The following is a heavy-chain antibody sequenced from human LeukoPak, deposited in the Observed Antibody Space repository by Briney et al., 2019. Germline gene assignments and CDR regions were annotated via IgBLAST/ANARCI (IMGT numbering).Heavy chain of an antibody. CDR2: IYYSGST. CDR3: ARVPDTAMVTFYFDY. J-gene: IGHJ4*02. V-gene: IGHV4-39*01. D-gene: IGHD5-18*01. Sequence: SETLSLTCTVSGGSISSSSYYWGWIRQPPGKGLEWIGSIYYSGSTYYNPSLKSRVTISVDTSKDQFSLKLSSVTAADTAVYYCARVPDTAMVTFYFDYWGQGTLVTVSS. CDR1: GGSISSSSYY.